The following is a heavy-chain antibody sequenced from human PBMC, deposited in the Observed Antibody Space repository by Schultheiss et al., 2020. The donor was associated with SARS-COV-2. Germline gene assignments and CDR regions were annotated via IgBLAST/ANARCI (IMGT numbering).Heavy chain of an antibody. Sequence: SCTVSGGSISSGGYYWSWIRQHPGRGLEWIGYIYSSGIKFYNPSLNSRVTMSTDTSKNQFSLKLSSVTAADTAVYYCARGRLVRLLGAFDLWGQGTTVTVSS. CDR2: IYSSGIK. D-gene: IGHD3-9*01. V-gene: IGHV4-31*03. CDR3: ARGRLVRLLGAFDL. J-gene: IGHJ3*01. CDR1: GGSISSGGYY.